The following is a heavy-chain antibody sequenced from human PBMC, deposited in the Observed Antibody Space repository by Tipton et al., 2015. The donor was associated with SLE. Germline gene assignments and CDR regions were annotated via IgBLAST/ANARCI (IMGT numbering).Heavy chain of an antibody. J-gene: IGHJ5*02. V-gene: IGHV4-39*07. D-gene: IGHD1-1*01. CDR3: ARGQHQLGRFDP. CDR2: IYYSGST. CDR1: GGSVNTINFY. Sequence: TLSLTCKVSGGSVNTINFYWGWIRHSPGKGLEWIGSIYYSGSTNYNPSLKSRVTMSVDTSKNQFSLKLSSVTAADTAVYYCARGQHQLGRFDPWGQGTPVTVSS.